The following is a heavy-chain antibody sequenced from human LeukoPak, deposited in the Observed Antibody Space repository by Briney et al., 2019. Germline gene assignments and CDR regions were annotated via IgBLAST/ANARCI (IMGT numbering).Heavy chain of an antibody. Sequence: PSETLSLTCTVSGGSISSYYWSWIRQPPGKGLEWIGYIYYSGSTYYNPSLKSRVTISVDTSRNQFSLKLTSVTAADTAVYYCARDADGSGINYAFDIWGQGTMVTVSS. CDR3: ARDADGSGINYAFDI. J-gene: IGHJ3*02. V-gene: IGHV4-59*01. D-gene: IGHD6-19*01. CDR2: IYYSGST. CDR1: GGSISSYY.